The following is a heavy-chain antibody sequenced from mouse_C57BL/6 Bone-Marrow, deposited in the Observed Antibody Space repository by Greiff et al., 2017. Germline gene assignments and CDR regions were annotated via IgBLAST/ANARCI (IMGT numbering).Heavy chain of an antibody. CDR3: ARSDYYGSSLWYFDV. Sequence: QVQLQQSGPELVKPGASVKISCKASGYAFSSSWMNWVKQRPGKGLEWIGRIYPGDGDTNYNGKFKGKATLTADKSSSTAYMQLSRLTSEDSAVYFCARSDYYGSSLWYFDVWGTGTTVTVSS. J-gene: IGHJ1*03. CDR2: IYPGDGDT. D-gene: IGHD1-1*01. CDR1: GYAFSSSW. V-gene: IGHV1-82*01.